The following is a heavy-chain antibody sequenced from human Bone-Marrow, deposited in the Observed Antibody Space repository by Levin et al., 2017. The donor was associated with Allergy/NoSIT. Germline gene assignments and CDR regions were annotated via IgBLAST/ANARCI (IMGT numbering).Heavy chain of an antibody. V-gene: IGHV1-2*02. D-gene: IGHD3-10*01. CDR2: INPNSGGT. Sequence: ASVKVSCKASGYTFTGYYMHWVRQAPGQGLEWMGWINPNSGGTNYAQKFQGRVTMTRDTSISTAYMELSRLRSDDTAVYYCARRSDSGSYIFGYFDLWGRGTLVTVSS. CDR3: ARRSDSGSYIFGYFDL. J-gene: IGHJ2*01. CDR1: GYTFTGYY.